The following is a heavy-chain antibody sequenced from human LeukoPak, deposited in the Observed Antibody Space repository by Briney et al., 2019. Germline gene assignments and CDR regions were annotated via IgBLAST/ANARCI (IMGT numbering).Heavy chain of an antibody. V-gene: IGHV3-72*01. CDR1: GFTFSDHY. Sequence: GGSLRLSCAASGFTFSDHYIDWVRQAPGKGLDWVGGIRDKAKSYTTAYAASVKRRFTISRDDPNNSLYLQMNSLKTDDTAVYYCGRASFDNGGNPPVYHAMDVWGQGTTVSVSS. CDR3: GRASFDNGGNPPVYHAMDV. D-gene: IGHD4-23*01. J-gene: IGHJ6*02. CDR2: IRDKAKSYTT.